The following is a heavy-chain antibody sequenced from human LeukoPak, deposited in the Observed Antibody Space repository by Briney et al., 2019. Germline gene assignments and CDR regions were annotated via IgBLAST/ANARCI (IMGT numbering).Heavy chain of an antibody. CDR3: AREGNQYSSGWYAFDY. Sequence: SETLSLTCTVPGGSISGYYWSWIRQPAGKGLEWIGRIYTSGSTNYNPSLKSRVTMSVDTSKNQFSLKLSSVTAADTAVYYCAREGNQYSSGWYAFDYWGQGTLVTVSS. V-gene: IGHV4-4*07. CDR1: GGSISGYY. J-gene: IGHJ4*02. CDR2: IYTSGST. D-gene: IGHD6-19*01.